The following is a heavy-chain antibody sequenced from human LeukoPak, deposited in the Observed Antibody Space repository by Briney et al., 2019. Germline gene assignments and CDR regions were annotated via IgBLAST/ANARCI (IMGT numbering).Heavy chain of an antibody. CDR2: IYTSGST. Sequence: SQTLSLTCTVSGGSISSGTYYWSWIRQPAGKGLEWIGRIYTSGSTNYNPSLKSRVTISVDTSKNQFSLKLSSVTAADTAVYYCARTYSSSPAEQFDYWGQGTLVTVSS. V-gene: IGHV4-61*02. CDR1: GGSISSGTYY. D-gene: IGHD6-6*01. CDR3: ARTYSSSPAEQFDY. J-gene: IGHJ4*02.